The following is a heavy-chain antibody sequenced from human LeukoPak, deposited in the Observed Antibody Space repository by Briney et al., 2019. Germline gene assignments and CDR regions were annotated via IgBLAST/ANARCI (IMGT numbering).Heavy chain of an antibody. CDR3: AKCQGLIDPFDY. CDR1: GFTFSSFS. J-gene: IGHJ4*02. D-gene: IGHD3-22*01. V-gene: IGHV3-23*01. CDR2: IRDSGDTT. Sequence: PGGSLRLSCVASGFTFSSFSMSWVRQAPGKGLEWVSAIRDSGDTTYSADSVKGRFPLPRDNSKHTLYLQMNSLRAEDTAVSSCAKCQGLIDPFDYWGQGTLVTVSS.